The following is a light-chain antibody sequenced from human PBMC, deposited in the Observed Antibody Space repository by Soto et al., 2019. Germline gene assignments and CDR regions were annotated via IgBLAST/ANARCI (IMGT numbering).Light chain of an antibody. CDR2: AAS. CDR3: HQYDNTPQT. V-gene: IGKV3D-15*01. Sequence: EVVMTQSPATLSVSPGERVTLSCRASQSVRSNLAWYQQKPGQAPRVLIYAASNRATGIPDRFSGSGSGTDFSLTISRLEPEDFAVYYCHQYDNTPQTFGQGTKVDIK. CDR1: QSVRSN. J-gene: IGKJ2*01.